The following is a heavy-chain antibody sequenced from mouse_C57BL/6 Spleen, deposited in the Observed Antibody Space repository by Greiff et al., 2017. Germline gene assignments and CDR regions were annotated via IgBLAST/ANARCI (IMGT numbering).Heavy chain of an antibody. D-gene: IGHD3-2*02. CDR2: ISSGGSYT. J-gene: IGHJ4*01. V-gene: IGHV5-6*01. CDR3: ARQGSGGAMDY. CDR1: GFTFSSYG. Sequence: EVQRVESGGDLVKPGGSLKLSCAASGFTFSSYGMSWVRQTPDKRLEWVATISSGGSYTYYPDSVKGRFTISRDNAKNTLYLQMSSLKSEDTAMYYCARQGSGGAMDYWGQGTSVTVSS.